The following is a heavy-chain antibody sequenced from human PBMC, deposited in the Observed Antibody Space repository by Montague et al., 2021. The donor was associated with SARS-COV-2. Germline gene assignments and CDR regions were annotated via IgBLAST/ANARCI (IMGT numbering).Heavy chain of an antibody. CDR1: GASFSGYY. CDR2: VKYSGFA. V-gene: IGHV4-34*01. J-gene: IGHJ4*02. CDR3: ASRMGVRAPYDY. Sequence: SETLSLTCAVSGASFSGYYWGWIRQPPGKGLEWIGEVKYSGFANYKTSLKSRVTISIDTSKNQFSLNLGSVTAADTAVYYCASRMGVRAPYDYWGQGVLVTVSS. D-gene: IGHD2-8*01.